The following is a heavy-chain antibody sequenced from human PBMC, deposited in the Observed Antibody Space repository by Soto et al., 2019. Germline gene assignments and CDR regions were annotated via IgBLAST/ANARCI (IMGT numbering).Heavy chain of an antibody. D-gene: IGHD3-16*01. CDR3: ARDHALRGATGYFDY. Sequence: GGSLRLSCAASGFTFSSYAMHWVRQAPGKGLEWVAVISYDGSNKYYADSVKGRFTISRDNSKTTLYLQMNSLRAEDTAVYYCARDHALRGATGYFDYWGQGTLVTVSS. CDR1: GFTFSSYA. CDR2: ISYDGSNK. J-gene: IGHJ4*02. V-gene: IGHV3-30-3*01.